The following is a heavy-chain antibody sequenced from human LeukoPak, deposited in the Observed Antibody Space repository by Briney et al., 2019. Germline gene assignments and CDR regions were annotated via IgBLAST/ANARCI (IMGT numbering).Heavy chain of an antibody. V-gene: IGHV1-69*02. CDR1: GGTFSSYT. D-gene: IGHD3-16*01. J-gene: IGHJ4*02. CDR3: ARIGRWGTQADY. CDR2: IIPILGIA. Sequence: VASVKVSCKASGGTFSSYTVSWVRQAPGQGLEWMGRIIPILGIAKYAQKFQGRVTITADKSTSTAYMELSSPRSAGTAVYYCARIGRWGTQADYWGQGTLVTVSS.